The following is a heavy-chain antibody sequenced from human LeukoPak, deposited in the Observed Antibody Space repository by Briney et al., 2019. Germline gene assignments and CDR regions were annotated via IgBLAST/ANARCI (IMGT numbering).Heavy chain of an antibody. V-gene: IGHV1-69*13. CDR1: GGTFSSYA. CDR3: SRKVGYYYGMDV. Sequence: SVEVSCKASGGTFSSYAISWVRQAPGQGLEWMGGIIPIFGTANYAQKFQGRVTITADESTSTAYMELSSLRSEDTAVYYCSRKVGYYYGMDVWGQGTTVTVSS. J-gene: IGHJ6*02. CDR2: IIPIFGTA.